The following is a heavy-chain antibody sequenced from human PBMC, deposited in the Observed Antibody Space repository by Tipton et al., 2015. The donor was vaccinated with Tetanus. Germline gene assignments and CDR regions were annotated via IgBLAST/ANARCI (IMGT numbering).Heavy chain of an antibody. V-gene: IGHV1-69*15. D-gene: IGHD2-15*01. CDR3: ARPDRYCSGGSCYLALDY. CDR1: GGGFSKFA. Sequence: QSGPEVKKPGSSVKVSCKASGGGFSKFAISWLRQAPGQGFELMGTIIPALSTTTYEQKFRGRITITADGSTSTAYMELSSLTSDDTAVYYCARPDRYCSGGSCYLALDYWGHGTLVTVSS. CDR2: IIPALSTT. J-gene: IGHJ4*01.